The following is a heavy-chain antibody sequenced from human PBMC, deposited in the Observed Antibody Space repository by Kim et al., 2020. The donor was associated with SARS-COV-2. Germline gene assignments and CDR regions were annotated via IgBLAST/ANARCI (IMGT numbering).Heavy chain of an antibody. CDR1: GYTFTSYA. J-gene: IGHJ4*02. Sequence: ASVKVSCKASGYTFTSYAMNWVRQAPGQGLEWMGWINTNTGNPTYAQGFTGRFVFSLDTSVSTAYLQISSLKAEDTAVYYCARESLVEIVVVTHFDYWGQGTLVTVSS. CDR2: INTNTGNP. V-gene: IGHV7-4-1*02. CDR3: ARESLVEIVVVTHFDY. D-gene: IGHD3-22*01.